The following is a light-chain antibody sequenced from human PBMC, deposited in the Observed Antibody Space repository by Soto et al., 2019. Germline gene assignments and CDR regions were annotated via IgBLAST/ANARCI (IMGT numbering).Light chain of an antibody. J-gene: IGLJ2*01. CDR1: NSDVGGYNY. Sequence: QSALTQPASVSGSPGQSITISCTGTNSDVGGYNYVSWYQHHPGKAPKLMIFDVTNRPSGVSNRFSGSKSGNTASLTISGLQAEDEADYYCSSYTSTSTLLFGAGTKLTVL. CDR3: SSYTSTSTLL. CDR2: DVT. V-gene: IGLV2-14*01.